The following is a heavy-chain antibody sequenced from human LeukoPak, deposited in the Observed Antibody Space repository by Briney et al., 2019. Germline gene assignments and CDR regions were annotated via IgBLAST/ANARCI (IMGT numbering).Heavy chain of an antibody. CDR1: GGSFSGYY. V-gene: IGHV4-34*01. CDR2: INHSGST. CDR3: AAPYSTSSCYDY. Sequence: SETLSLTCAVYGGSFSGYYWSWIRQPPGKGLEWIGEINHSGSTNYNPSLKSRVTISVDTSKNQFSLKLSSVTAADTAVYYCAAPYSTSSCYDYWGQGTLVTVSS. J-gene: IGHJ4*02. D-gene: IGHD2/OR15-2a*01.